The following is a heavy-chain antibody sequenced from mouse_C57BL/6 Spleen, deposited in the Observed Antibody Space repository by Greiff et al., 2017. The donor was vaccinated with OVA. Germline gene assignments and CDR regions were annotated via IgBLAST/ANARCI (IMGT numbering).Heavy chain of an antibody. CDR2: IYTGDGDT. D-gene: IGHD2-10*02. CDR1: GYAFSSYW. Sequence: QVQLQQSGAELVKPGASVKISCKASGYAFSSYWMNWVKQRPGKGLEWIGQIYTGDGDTNYNGKFKGKATLTADKSSSTAYMQLSSLTSEDSAVYFCARQAGYGNYEGYAMDYWGQGTSVTVSS. V-gene: IGHV1-80*01. CDR3: ARQAGYGNYEGYAMDY. J-gene: IGHJ4*01.